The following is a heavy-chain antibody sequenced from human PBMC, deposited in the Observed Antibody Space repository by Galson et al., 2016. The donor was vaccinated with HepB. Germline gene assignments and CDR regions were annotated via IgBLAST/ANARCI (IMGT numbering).Heavy chain of an antibody. V-gene: IGHV3-30*18. D-gene: IGHD2-15*01. J-gene: IGHJ4*02. CDR3: AKDGGAEDCSGSTCYSRGFFDY. Sequence: SLRLSCAGSGFTFRRFGMHWVRQAPGKGLEWVAVISYDGVSKFYADSVKGRFTISRDNSKNTVFLQMNSLRVEDTAVFYCAKDGGAEDCSGSTCYSRGFFDYWGQGTLVTVPS. CDR1: GFTFRRFG. CDR2: ISYDGVSK.